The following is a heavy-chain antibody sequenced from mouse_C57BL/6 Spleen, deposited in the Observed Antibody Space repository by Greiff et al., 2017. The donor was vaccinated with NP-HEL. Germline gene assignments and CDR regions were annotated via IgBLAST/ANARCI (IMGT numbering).Heavy chain of an antibody. D-gene: IGHD1-1*01. CDR2: ISSGGSYT. CDR1: GFTFSSYG. V-gene: IGHV5-6*01. Sequence: EVHLVESGGDLVKPGGSLKLSCAASGFTFSSYGMSWVRQTPDKRLEWVATISSGGSYTYYPDSVKGRFTISRDNAKNTLYLQMSSLKSEDTARYYGARDYGSSYAMDYWGQGTSVTVSS. J-gene: IGHJ4*01. CDR3: ARDYGSSYAMDY.